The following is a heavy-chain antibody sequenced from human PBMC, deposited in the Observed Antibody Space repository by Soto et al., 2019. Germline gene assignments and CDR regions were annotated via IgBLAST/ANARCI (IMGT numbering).Heavy chain of an antibody. CDR2: IYDSGST. CDR3: ARHSPSSRYCSSTSCYNDVEGGFVNY. D-gene: IGHD2-2*02. J-gene: IGHJ4*02. V-gene: IGHV4-39*01. CDR1: GGSISSSSYY. Sequence: SETLSLTCTVSGGSISSSSYYWGWIRQPPGKGLEWIGSIYDSGSTYYNPCLNSRVTLSVDTSKNQFYLKLSSVTTADKAVYYCARHSPSSRYCSSTSCYNDVEGGFVNYWGQGTLVTVSS.